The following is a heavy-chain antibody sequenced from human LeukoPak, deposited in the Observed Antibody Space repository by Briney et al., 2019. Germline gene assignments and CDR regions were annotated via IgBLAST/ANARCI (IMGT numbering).Heavy chain of an antibody. Sequence: SVKVSCKASGGAFNVFTFSWVRQAPGQGLEWMGRIIPLLDIVNYAQKFQGRVTITADMSTSTVYMELNSLRSEDTAVYYCARVSLHCSTTSCFTDVWGKGTTVTVSS. CDR2: IIPLLDIV. V-gene: IGHV1-69*02. D-gene: IGHD2-2*02. CDR1: GGAFNVFT. CDR3: ARVSLHCSTTSCFTDV. J-gene: IGHJ6*04.